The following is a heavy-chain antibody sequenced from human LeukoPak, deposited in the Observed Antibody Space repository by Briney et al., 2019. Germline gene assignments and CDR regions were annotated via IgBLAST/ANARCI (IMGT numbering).Heavy chain of an antibody. CDR1: GFTFSSYS. D-gene: IGHD5-24*01. CDR2: ISSSSSYI. J-gene: IGHJ3*02. Sequence: GGSLRLSCAASGFTFSSYSMNWVRQAPGKGLEWVSSISSSSSYIYYADSVKGRFTISRDNAKNSLYLQMNSLRAEDTAVYYCARDRSYNRNDAFDIWGQGTMVTVSS. V-gene: IGHV3-21*01. CDR3: ARDRSYNRNDAFDI.